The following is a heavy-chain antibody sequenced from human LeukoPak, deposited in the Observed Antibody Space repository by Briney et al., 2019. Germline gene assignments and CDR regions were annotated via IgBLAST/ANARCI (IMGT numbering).Heavy chain of an antibody. D-gene: IGHD1-26*01. V-gene: IGHV1-69*13. CDR1: GGTFSSYA. CDR2: IIPIFGTA. J-gene: IGHJ5*02. CDR3: ARESGSYSVNWFDP. Sequence: GASVKVSCKASGGTFSSYAISWVRQAPGQGLEWMGGIIPIFGTANYAQKFQGRVTITADESTSTAYMELSSLRSEDTAVYYCARESGSYSVNWFDPWGQGTLVTVSS.